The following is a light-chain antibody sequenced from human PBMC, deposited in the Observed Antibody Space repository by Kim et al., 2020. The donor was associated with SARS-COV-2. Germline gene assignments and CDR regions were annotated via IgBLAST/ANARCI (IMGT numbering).Light chain of an antibody. CDR1: NIGSKS. Sequence: SSELTQPPSVSVAPGETASISCWGNNIGSKSVHWYQQKPGQAPVLVIYYDGDRPSGVPERFSGSNSGNTATLTISRVEAGDEADYYCQVWDGGSDHCVFGPGTKVTVL. CDR2: YDG. V-gene: IGLV3-21*04. CDR3: QVWDGGSDHCV. J-gene: IGLJ1*01.